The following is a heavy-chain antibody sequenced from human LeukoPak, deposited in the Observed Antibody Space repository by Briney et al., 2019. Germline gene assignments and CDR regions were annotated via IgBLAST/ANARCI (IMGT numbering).Heavy chain of an antibody. CDR3: AREISSSTSFDY. V-gene: IGHV3-30*01. D-gene: IGHD2-2*01. CDR1: GFTFSSYA. J-gene: IGHJ4*02. Sequence: PGGSLRLSCAASGFTFSSYAMHWVRQAPGKGLEWVAVISYDGSNKYYADSVKGRFTISRDNSKNTLYLQMNSLRAEDTAVYYCAREISSSTSFDYWGQGTQVTVSS. CDR2: ISYDGSNK.